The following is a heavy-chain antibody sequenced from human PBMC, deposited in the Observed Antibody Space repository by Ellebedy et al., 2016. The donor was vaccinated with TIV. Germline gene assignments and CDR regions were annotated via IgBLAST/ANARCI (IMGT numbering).Heavy chain of an antibody. CDR2: IYPADSDT. CDR1: GYSFTSYW. J-gene: IGHJ4*02. Sequence: GESLKISCKGSGYSFTSYWIGWVRQMPGKGLEWMGIIYPADSDTRYSPSFQGQVTISFQGQVTISADKSISTAYLQWSSLKAPDTAMYYCARQVTGTSSPDYWGQGTLVTVSS. CDR3: ARQVTGTSSPDY. D-gene: IGHD1-20*01. V-gene: IGHV5-51*01.